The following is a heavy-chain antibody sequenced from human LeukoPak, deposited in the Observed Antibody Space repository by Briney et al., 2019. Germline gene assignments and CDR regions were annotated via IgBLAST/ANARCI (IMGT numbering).Heavy chain of an antibody. CDR3: ARARGRNLITTIDY. Sequence: ASVKVCWKDSGYTFTSYGISWVRQAPGQGLEWMGWISAYNGNTNYAQKPQGRLTMTTDTSTSTAYMELRSLRSDDTAVYYCARARGRNLITTIDYWGQGTLVTVSS. V-gene: IGHV1-18*01. CDR2: ISAYNGNT. D-gene: IGHD3-22*01. J-gene: IGHJ4*02. CDR1: GYTFTSYG.